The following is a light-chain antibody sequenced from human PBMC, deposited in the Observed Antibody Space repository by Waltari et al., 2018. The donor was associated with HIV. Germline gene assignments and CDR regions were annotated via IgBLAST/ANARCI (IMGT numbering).Light chain of an antibody. Sequence: EIVMTQSPGTLSLSPGERATLSCRASQRVNTHLAWYQQKVGQAPRLIIYDASTGASGVPPRFSGSVSGTDFTLTISGLQSEDFAVYYCQQYHNWPYTFGQGTTLEIK. CDR2: DAS. CDR1: QRVNTH. V-gene: IGKV3-15*01. J-gene: IGKJ2*01. CDR3: QQYHNWPYT.